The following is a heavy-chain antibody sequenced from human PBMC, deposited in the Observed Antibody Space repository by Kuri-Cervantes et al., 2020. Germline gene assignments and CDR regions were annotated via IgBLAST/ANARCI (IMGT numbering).Heavy chain of an antibody. J-gene: IGHJ4*02. CDR1: GASFSGYY. CDR3: ARVVTALDY. V-gene: IGHV4-38-2*01. Sequence: GSLRLSCGVHGASFSGYYWSWIRQPPGKGLEWIGSIYHSGSTYYNPSLKSRVTISVDTSKNQFSLKLSSLTAADTAVYYCARVVTALDYWGQGTLVTVSS. D-gene: IGHD2-21*02. CDR2: IYHSGST.